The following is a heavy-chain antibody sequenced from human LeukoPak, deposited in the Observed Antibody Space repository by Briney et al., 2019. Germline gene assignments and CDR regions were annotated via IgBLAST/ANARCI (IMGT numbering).Heavy chain of an antibody. D-gene: IGHD3/OR15-3a*01. Sequence: ASVKVSCKASGYTFTGYYMHWVRQAPGQGLEWMGWINPNSGGTNYAQKFQGRVTMTRDTSISTAYMELSRLRSDDTAVYYCARRADFWTRYSAAHPPDYWGQGNLVTVSS. CDR1: GYTFTGYY. V-gene: IGHV1-2*02. J-gene: IGHJ4*02. CDR2: INPNSGGT. CDR3: ARRADFWTRYSAAHPPDY.